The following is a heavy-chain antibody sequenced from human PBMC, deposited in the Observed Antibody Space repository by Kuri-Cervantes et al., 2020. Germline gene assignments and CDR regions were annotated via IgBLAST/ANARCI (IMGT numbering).Heavy chain of an antibody. CDR1: GGSIRSSSYY. CDR3: ARAYSYGLNWFDP. CDR2: IYHSGTT. D-gene: IGHD5-18*01. V-gene: IGHV4-39*07. J-gene: IGHJ5*02. Sequence: GSLRLSCTVSGGSIRSSSYYWGWIRQPPGKGLEWIGSIYHSGTTYYNPSLKSRVTISVDTSKNQFSLKLSSVTAADTAVYYCARAYSYGLNWFDPWGQGILVTVSS.